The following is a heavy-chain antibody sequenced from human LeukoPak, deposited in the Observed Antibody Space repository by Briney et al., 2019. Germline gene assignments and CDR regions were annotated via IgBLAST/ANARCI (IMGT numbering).Heavy chain of an antibody. D-gene: IGHD2-15*01. CDR1: GGSFSGYY. V-gene: IGHV4-34*01. Sequence: SETLSLTCAVYGGSFSGYYWSWIRQPPGKGLEWIGEINHSGSTNYNPSLKSRVTISVDTSKNQFSLKLSSVTAADTAVYYCARHLKGYCSGGSCSISNWFDHWGQGTLVTVSS. CDR2: INHSGST. CDR3: ARHLKGYCSGGSCSISNWFDH. J-gene: IGHJ5*02.